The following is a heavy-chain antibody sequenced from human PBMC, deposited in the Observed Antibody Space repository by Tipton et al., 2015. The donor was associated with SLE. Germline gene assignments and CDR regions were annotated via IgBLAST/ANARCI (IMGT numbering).Heavy chain of an antibody. CDR2: IYAGGTT. CDR1: GFTVSTNY. J-gene: IGHJ4*02. D-gene: IGHD2-15*01. CDR3: AKDTGRGFFDY. V-gene: IGHV3-66*02. Sequence: SLRLSCAASGFTVSTNYMNWVRQAPGKGLEWVSVIYAGGTTYYADSVKGRFTISRDNSKNTLYLHMTSLRREDTAVYYCAKDTGRGFFDYWGQGTLVTVSS.